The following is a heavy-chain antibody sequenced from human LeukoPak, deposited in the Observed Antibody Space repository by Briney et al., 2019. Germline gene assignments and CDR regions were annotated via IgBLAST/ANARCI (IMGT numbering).Heavy chain of an antibody. J-gene: IGHJ3*02. CDR3: ARLWWGSGSPDAFDI. D-gene: IGHD1-26*01. V-gene: IGHV5-10-1*01. CDR2: IDPSDSYT. CDR1: GYSFTNYW. Sequence: GESLKISCKGSGYSFTNYWINWVRQMPGKGLEWMGRIDPSDSYTNYSPSFQGHVTISADKSISTAYLQWSSLKASDTAMYYCARLWWGSGSPDAFDIWGQGTMVTVSS.